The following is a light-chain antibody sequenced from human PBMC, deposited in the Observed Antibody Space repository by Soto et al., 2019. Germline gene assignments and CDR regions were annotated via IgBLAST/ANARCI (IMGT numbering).Light chain of an antibody. CDR2: KAS. CDR3: PQYDSYWT. Sequence: DIQMTQSPSTLSASVGDRVTITCRASQSISSWLAWYQQKPGKAPKLLIYKASSLESGVPSRFSGSGSGTAFTLTISSLQPDDFATYYGPQYDSYWTFGQGTKVEIK. J-gene: IGKJ1*01. CDR1: QSISSW. V-gene: IGKV1-5*03.